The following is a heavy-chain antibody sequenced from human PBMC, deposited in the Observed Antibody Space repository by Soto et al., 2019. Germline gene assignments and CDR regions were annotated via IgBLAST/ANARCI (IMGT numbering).Heavy chain of an antibody. V-gene: IGHV3-53*05. J-gene: IGHJ3*02. Sequence: GGSLRLSCAAPGFIVNSNNMVWVRQAPGKGLEWVSLLQSGGSAYYGDSVKGRFTMSRDIAKNTLYLQMNNLRPEDTAVYYCAKYITVVRGVIIEAFDISGQGTMVTVSS. CDR2: LQSGGSA. CDR3: AKYITVVRGVIIEAFDI. CDR1: GFIVNSNN. D-gene: IGHD3-10*01.